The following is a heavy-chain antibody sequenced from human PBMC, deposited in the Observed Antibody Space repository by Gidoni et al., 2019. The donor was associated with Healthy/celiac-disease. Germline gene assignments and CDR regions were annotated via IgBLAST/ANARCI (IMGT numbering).Heavy chain of an antibody. CDR1: GFTFSSYG. V-gene: IGHV3-33*01. CDR2: IWYDGSNK. D-gene: IGHD6-19*01. J-gene: IGHJ6*03. CDR3: ARDSGRYSSGWYHGGDYYYYMDV. Sequence: QVQLVESGGGVVQPGRSLRLSCAASGFTFSSYGMHWVRQAPGKGLGWVAVIWYDGSNKYYADSVKGRFTISRDNSKNTLYLQMNSLRAEDTAVYYCARDSGRYSSGWYHGGDYYYYMDVWGKGTTVTVSS.